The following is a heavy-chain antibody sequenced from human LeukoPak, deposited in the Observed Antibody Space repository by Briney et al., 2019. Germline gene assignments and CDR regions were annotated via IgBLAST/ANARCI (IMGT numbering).Heavy chain of an antibody. Sequence: SETLSLTCTVSGGSISSGSYYCSWIPQPAGKGLEWIGRNYTSGITNYNPAPKSPITISVDTSKNQFSLKLSSVTAADTAVYYCVWSSTDYYYYCGMDVWGQGTMVTVSS. J-gene: IGHJ6*02. V-gene: IGHV4-61*02. CDR1: GGSISSGSYY. D-gene: IGHD3-10*01. CDR3: VWSSTDYYYYCGMDV. CDR2: NYTSGIT.